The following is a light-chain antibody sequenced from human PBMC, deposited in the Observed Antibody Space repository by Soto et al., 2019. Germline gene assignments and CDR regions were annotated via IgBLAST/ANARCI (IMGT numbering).Light chain of an antibody. CDR2: QDN. Sequence: SYELNQPPSVSVSPGQTAIITCSGDKLGNQYTCWYQQKPGQSPVLVIYQDNKRPSGIPERFSGSNSGNTATLTISGTQAMDEAYYYCQAWDSRSYVVFGGGTKLTVL. CDR1: KLGNQY. CDR3: QAWDSRSYVV. J-gene: IGLJ3*02. V-gene: IGLV3-1*01.